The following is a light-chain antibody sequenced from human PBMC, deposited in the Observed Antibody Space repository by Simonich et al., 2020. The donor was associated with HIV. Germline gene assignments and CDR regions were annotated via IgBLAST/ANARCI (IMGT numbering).Light chain of an antibody. Sequence: DIVMTQSPDSLAVYLGERATINCKSSQSVLYNSNNKNYLTWYHQKPGQPPKLLIYWASTRESGVPDRFSGSGSGTDFTLTISSLQAEDVAVYYCQQYYSTPLTFGGGTKVEIK. CDR2: WAS. J-gene: IGKJ4*01. V-gene: IGKV4-1*01. CDR1: QSVLYNSNNKNY. CDR3: QQYYSTPLT.